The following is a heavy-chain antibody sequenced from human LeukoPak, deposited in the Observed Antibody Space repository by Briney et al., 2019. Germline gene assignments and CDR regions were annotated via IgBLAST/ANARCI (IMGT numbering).Heavy chain of an antibody. CDR1: GYTFTGYY. D-gene: IGHD3-10*01. J-gene: IGHJ4*02. CDR3: ARDREWMVRGFTFDY. V-gene: IGHV1-2*02. Sequence: ASVKVSCKASGYTFTGYYMHWVRQAPGQGLEWMGWINPNSGGTNYAQKFQGRVTMTRDTSISTAYMELSRLRSDDTAVYYCARDREWMVRGFTFDYWGQGTLVTVSS. CDR2: INPNSGGT.